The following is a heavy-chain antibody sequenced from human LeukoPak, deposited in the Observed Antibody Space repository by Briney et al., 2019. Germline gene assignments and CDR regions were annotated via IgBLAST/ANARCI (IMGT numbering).Heavy chain of an antibody. D-gene: IGHD4-17*01. Sequence: SETLSLTCTVSGGSIRSYYWSWIRQPPGKRLEWIGYISDSGSTNYNPSLKSRVTISVDTPRSQFSLKLSSVTAADTAVYYCARVPAFHYGDYWTSSNYFDYWGQGTLVTVSS. CDR2: ISDSGST. CDR3: ARVPAFHYGDYWTSSNYFDY. V-gene: IGHV4-59*01. J-gene: IGHJ4*02. CDR1: GGSIRSYY.